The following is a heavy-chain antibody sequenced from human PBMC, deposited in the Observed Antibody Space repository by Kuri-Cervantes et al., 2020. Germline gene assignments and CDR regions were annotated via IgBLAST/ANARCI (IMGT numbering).Heavy chain of an antibody. CDR2: IQQHGSEQ. J-gene: IGHJ6*03. CDR3: ARVYRSYCSGGSCYSNYYYYYVDV. D-gene: IGHD2-15*01. Sequence: GESLKISCAASGFTFSSYWMSWVRQAPGKGLEWVASIQQHGSEQHYVDSVEGRFTISRDNAKNSLYLQMNSLRAEDTAVYYCARVYRSYCSGGSCYSNYYYYYVDVWGKGTTVTVSS. V-gene: IGHV3-7*03. CDR1: GFTFSSYW.